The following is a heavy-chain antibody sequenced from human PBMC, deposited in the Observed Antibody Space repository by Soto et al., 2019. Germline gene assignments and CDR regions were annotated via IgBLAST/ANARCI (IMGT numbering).Heavy chain of an antibody. Sequence: SQTLSLTCAISGDSVSSNSAAWNWIRQSPSRGLEWLGRTYYRSKWYNDYAVSVKSRITINPDTSKNQFSLQLNSVTPEDTAVYYCARVGRKTGTTDYYYMDVWGKGTTVTVSS. CDR2: TYYRSKWYN. CDR3: ARVGRKTGTTDYYYMDV. V-gene: IGHV6-1*01. CDR1: GDSVSSNSAA. D-gene: IGHD1-7*01. J-gene: IGHJ6*03.